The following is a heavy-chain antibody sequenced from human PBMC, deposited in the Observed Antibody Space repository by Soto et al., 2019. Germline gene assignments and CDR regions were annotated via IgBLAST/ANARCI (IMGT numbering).Heavy chain of an antibody. CDR1: GFTFSDYY. D-gene: IGHD3-10*01. CDR3: ARIEAYGSGAYDGMDV. CDR2: ISSSGSTI. V-gene: IGHV3-11*01. Sequence: PGGSLRLSCAASGFTFSDYYMSWIRQAPGKGLEWVSYISSSGSTIYYADSVKGRFTISRDNAKNSLYLQMNSLRAEDTAVYYCARIEAYGSGAYDGMDVWGQGTTVPVSS. J-gene: IGHJ6*02.